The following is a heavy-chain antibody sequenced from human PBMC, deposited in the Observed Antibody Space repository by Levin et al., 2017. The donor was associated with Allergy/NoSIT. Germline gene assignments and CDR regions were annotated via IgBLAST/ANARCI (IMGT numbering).Heavy chain of an antibody. CDR1: GYTFTSYD. V-gene: IGHV1-8*01. Sequence: ASVKVSCKASGYTFTSYDINWVRQATGQGLEWMGWMNPNSGNTGYAQKFQGRVTMTRNTSISTAYMELSSLRSEDTAVYYCARGRSIVGAPFNWFDPWGQGTLVTVSS. D-gene: IGHD1-26*01. CDR3: ARGRSIVGAPFNWFDP. J-gene: IGHJ5*02. CDR2: MNPNSGNT.